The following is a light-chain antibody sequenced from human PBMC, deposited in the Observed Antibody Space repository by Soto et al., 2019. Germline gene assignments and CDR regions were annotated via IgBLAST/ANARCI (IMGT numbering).Light chain of an antibody. CDR2: KAS. J-gene: IGKJ1*01. CDR1: QSIGSW. CDR3: QQYGSDSPWT. Sequence: DIQMTQSPTTLSASVGDRVTITCRASQSIGSWLAWYQQKPGKAPKLLIYKASTLESGVPSRFSGSGSGTEFILTISSLQPDDVASYYCQQYGSDSPWTFGQGTKVEIK. V-gene: IGKV1-5*03.